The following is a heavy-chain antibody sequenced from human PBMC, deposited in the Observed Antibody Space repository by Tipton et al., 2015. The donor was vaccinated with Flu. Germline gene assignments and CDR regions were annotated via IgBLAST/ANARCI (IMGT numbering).Heavy chain of an antibody. CDR3: ARRDYSNYVSEPKNWFDP. CDR2: IYYSGST. CDR1: GGSISSSSDY. J-gene: IGHJ5*02. V-gene: IGHV4-39*01. Sequence: TLSLTCNVSGGSISSSSDYWGWIRQPPGKGLEWIGTIYYSGSTYYNPSLRSRVTVYVDTSKNQFSLGLSSVTAADTAVYYCARRDYSNYVSEPKNWFDPWGQGTLVTVSS. D-gene: IGHD4-11*01.